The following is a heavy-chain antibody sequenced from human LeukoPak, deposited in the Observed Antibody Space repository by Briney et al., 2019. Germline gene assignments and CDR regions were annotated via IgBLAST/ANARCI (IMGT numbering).Heavy chain of an antibody. Sequence: SAKDCCKDPGGSFSSSAISWVPQELGQGLEWMGRIIPILGLANYEQKFQGGVTITADKHTSTAYMELSSLRSEDTAVYYCAREPDVEMATNSAFDYWGQGTLVTVSS. J-gene: IGHJ4*02. CDR1: GGSFSSSA. CDR2: IIPILGLA. D-gene: IGHD5-24*01. CDR3: AREPDVEMATNSAFDY. V-gene: IGHV1-69*04.